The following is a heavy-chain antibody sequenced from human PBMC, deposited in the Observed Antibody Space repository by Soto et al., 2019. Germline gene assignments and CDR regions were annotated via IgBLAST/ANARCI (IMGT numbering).Heavy chain of an antibody. CDR3: VRHYYHGSGSYVSSNFDF. CDR2: ISAYNGNT. Sequence: QVQLVQSGAEVKEPGASVKVSCKTSGYIFINYGISWVRQAPGQGLERMGWISAYNGNTNHAQNLQGRVIMTTDTSTSTAYMDLRSLRSDDTAVYYCVRHYYHGSGSYVSSNFDFWGQGTLVTVSS. V-gene: IGHV1-18*01. D-gene: IGHD3-10*01. J-gene: IGHJ4*02. CDR1: GYIFINYG.